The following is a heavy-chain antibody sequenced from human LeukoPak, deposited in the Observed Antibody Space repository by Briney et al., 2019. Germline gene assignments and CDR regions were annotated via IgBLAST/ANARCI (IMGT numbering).Heavy chain of an antibody. CDR3: ARVDYGDSYFDY. D-gene: IGHD4-17*01. V-gene: IGHV1-3*01. CDR2: INAGSGNT. Sequence: ASVKVSCTASGYTFTSYAMHWVRQAPGQRLEWMGWINAGSGNTKYSQKFQGRVTITRDTSASTAYMELSSLRSEDTAVYYCARVDYGDSYFDYWGQGTLVTVSS. CDR1: GYTFTSYA. J-gene: IGHJ4*02.